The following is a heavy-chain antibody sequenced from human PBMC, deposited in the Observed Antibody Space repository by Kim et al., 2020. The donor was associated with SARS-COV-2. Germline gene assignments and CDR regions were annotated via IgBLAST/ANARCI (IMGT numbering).Heavy chain of an antibody. J-gene: IGHJ4*02. CDR2: ISYDGSNK. Sequence: GGSLRLSCAASGFTFNTYGMHWVRQAPGKGLEWVAVISYDGSNKYYADSVKGRFTISRDNSKNTLYLQMNSLRIEDTAVYHCAKSFSGSYFGYDYWGQGTLVTVSS. CDR1: GFTFNTYG. D-gene: IGHD1-26*01. CDR3: AKSFSGSYFGYDY. V-gene: IGHV3-30*18.